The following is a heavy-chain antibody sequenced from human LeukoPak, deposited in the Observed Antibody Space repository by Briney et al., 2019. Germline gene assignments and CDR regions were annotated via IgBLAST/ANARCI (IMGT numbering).Heavy chain of an antibody. D-gene: IGHD2-2*01. CDR1: GGSISSYY. J-gene: IGHJ3*02. CDR2: IFYSGGS. CDR3: ARLGSTFDI. V-gene: IGHV4-59*08. Sequence: SGTLSLTCTVSGGSISSYYWTWIRQPPGKGLEWIGYIFYSGGSNYNPSLKSRVTISVDTSKNHFSLKLSSATAADTAVYYCARLGSTFDIWGQGTMVTVSS.